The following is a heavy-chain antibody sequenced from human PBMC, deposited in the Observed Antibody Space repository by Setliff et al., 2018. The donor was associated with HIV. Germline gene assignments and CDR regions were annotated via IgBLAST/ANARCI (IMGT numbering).Heavy chain of an antibody. CDR3: ARESYFYYFDY. J-gene: IGHJ4*02. CDR1: GGYISSSNW. Sequence: SETLSLTCAVSGGYISSSNWWSWVRQPPGKGLEWIGEIYHSGSTKYNLSLKSRVTISVDKSKNQFSLKLSSVTAADAAVYYCARESYFYYFDYWGQGTLVTVSS. V-gene: IGHV4-4*02. D-gene: IGHD3-10*01. CDR2: IYHSGST.